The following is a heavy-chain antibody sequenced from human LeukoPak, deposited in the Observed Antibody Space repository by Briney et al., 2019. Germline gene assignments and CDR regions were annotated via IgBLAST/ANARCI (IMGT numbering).Heavy chain of an antibody. J-gene: IGHJ6*02. CDR3: ARVGIYSYGPPYYYYGMDV. CDR2: ICSSSSYI. Sequence: GGSLRLSCAGSGFIFSDYNMNWVRQAPGKGLEWVSSICSSSSYIYYADSVKGRFTISRDNAKNSLYLQMNSLRAEDTAVYYCARVGIYSYGPPYYYYGMDVWGQGTTVTVSS. V-gene: IGHV3-21*01. D-gene: IGHD5-18*01. CDR1: GFIFSDYN.